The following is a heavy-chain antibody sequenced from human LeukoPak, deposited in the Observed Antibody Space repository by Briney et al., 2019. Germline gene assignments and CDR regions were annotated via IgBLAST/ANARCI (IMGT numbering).Heavy chain of an antibody. V-gene: IGHV4-38-2*02. Sequence: SETLSLTCSVSFPVTNGFHWAWIRQPPGKGLEFMGYVHHTGTTYYNPSLNSRVTLSVDTSKYQVSLRLISVTAADTAVYFCARGIPFDFWGQGRLVTVSS. CDR3: ARGIPFDF. CDR2: VHHTGTT. D-gene: IGHD2-2*02. J-gene: IGHJ4*02. CDR1: FPVTNGFH.